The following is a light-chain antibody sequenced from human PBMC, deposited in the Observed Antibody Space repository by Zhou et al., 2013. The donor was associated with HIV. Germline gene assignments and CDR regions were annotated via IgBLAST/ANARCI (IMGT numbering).Light chain of an antibody. CDR2: AAS. CDR1: QGISKW. CDR3: LQDYSYPRT. Sequence: DIQMTQSPSSVSASVGDRITITCRASQGISKWLAWYQQKPGKAPKLLIYAASTLQSGVPSRFSGRGYGTDFTLTISSLQPDDFATYYCLQDYSYPRTFGQGTKVEIQ. J-gene: IGKJ1*01. V-gene: IGKV1-12*01.